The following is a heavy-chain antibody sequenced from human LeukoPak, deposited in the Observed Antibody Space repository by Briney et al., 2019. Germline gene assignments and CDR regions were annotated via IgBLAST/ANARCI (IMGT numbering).Heavy chain of an antibody. V-gene: IGHV4-38-2*02. CDR2: IYHSGST. CDR3: ARSPEYCYYMDV. J-gene: IGHJ6*03. Sequence: SETLSLTCTVSGYSISSGYYWGWIRQPPGKGLEWIGSIYHSGSTYYNPSLKSRVTISVDTSKNQFSLKLSSVTAADTAVYYCARSPEYCYYMDVWGKGTTVTVSS. CDR1: GYSISSGYY.